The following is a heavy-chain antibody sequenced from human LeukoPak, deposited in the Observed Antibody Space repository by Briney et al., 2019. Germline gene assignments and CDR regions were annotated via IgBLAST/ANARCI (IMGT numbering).Heavy chain of an antibody. D-gene: IGHD1-14*01. Sequence: GGSLRLSCAASGFTFSSYATHWVRQAPGKGLEWGAVISYDGSNKYYADSVKGRFTISRQSSKNTLYLQMNSLRAEDTAVYYCARSLTAPDTWGQGTLVTVSS. CDR1: GFTFSSYA. CDR2: ISYDGSNK. J-gene: IGHJ5*02. V-gene: IGHV3-30*04. CDR3: ARSLTAPDT.